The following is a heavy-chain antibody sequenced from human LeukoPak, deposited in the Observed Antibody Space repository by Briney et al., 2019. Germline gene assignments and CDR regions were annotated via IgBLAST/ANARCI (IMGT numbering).Heavy chain of an antibody. V-gene: IGHV3-74*01. CDR3: ARRGSAAAGDY. Sequence: PGGSLRLSCAASGFTFSSYWMHWVRQAPGKGLVWVSRINSDGSSTSCADSVKGRFTISRDNAKNTLYLQMNSLRAEDTAVYYCARRGSAAAGDYWGQGTLVTVSS. D-gene: IGHD6-13*01. CDR2: INSDGSST. J-gene: IGHJ4*02. CDR1: GFTFSSYW.